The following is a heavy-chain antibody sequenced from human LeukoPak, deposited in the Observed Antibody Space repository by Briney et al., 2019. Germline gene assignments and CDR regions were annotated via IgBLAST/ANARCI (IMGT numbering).Heavy chain of an antibody. Sequence: KPSETLSLTCAVYGGSFSGYYWSWIRQPPGKGLEWIGEINHSGSTNYNPSLKSRVTISVDTSKNQFSLKLSSVTAADTAVYYCARPHRYWGQGTLVTVSS. J-gene: IGHJ4*02. CDR2: INHSGST. V-gene: IGHV4-34*01. CDR1: GGSFSGYY. CDR3: ARPHRY.